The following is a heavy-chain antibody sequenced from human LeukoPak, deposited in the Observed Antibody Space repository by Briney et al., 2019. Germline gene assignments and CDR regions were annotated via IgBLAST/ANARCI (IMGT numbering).Heavy chain of an antibody. CDR3: ARDSDGYYFDY. J-gene: IGHJ4*02. CDR1: GGSFSGYY. CDR2: INHSGST. D-gene: IGHD2-2*03. V-gene: IGHV4-34*01. Sequence: SETLSLTCAVYGGSFSGYYWSWIRQPPGKGLEWIGEINHSGSTNYNPSLKSRVTISVDTSKSQFSLKLSSVTAADTAVYYCARDSDGYYFDYWGQGTLVTVSS.